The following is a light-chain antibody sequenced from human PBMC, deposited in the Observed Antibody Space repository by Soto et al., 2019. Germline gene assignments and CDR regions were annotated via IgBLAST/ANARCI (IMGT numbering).Light chain of an antibody. Sequence: EIVLTQSPGTLSLSPGERATLSCRASQSVSTDLAWYQQKPGQAPRLLIYAATSRATGIPDRFSGSGSGTDLTLTISRLEPEDFAVYYCQQHGASFTFGPGTKVDIK. J-gene: IGKJ3*01. CDR3: QQHGASFT. V-gene: IGKV3-20*01. CDR2: AAT. CDR1: QSVSTD.